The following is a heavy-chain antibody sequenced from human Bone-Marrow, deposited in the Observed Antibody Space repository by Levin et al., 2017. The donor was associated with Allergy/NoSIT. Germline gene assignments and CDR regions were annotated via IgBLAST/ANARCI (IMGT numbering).Heavy chain of an antibody. V-gene: IGHV3-33*01. D-gene: IGHD1-26*01. Sequence: GGSLRLSCAASGFTFRNYGMHWIRQAPGKGLEWVAVIWYDGSIKYYVDSVKGRFTISRDNSKNTQYLQMNSLRAEDTAMYYCARDKGAGARMDVWGQGTGVTVSS. CDR3: ARDKGAGARMDV. CDR2: IWYDGSIK. J-gene: IGHJ6*02. CDR1: GFTFRNYG.